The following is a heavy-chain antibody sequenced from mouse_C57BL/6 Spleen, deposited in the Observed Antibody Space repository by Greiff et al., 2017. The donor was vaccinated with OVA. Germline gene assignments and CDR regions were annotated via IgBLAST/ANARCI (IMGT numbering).Heavy chain of an antibody. CDR2: ISSGGSYT. D-gene: IGHD4-1*01. V-gene: IGHV5-6*01. CDR3: ARQREANSRTGFDY. CDR1: GFTFSSYG. Sequence: EVKLVESGGDLVKPGGSLKLSCAASGFTFSSYGMSWVRQTQDKRLEWVATISSGGSYTYYPDSVKGRFTISRDNAKNTLYLQMSSLKSEDTAMYYCARQREANSRTGFDYWGQGTTLTVSS. J-gene: IGHJ2*01.